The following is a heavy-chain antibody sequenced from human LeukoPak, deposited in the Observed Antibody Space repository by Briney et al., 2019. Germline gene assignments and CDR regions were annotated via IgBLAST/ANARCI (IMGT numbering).Heavy chain of an antibody. J-gene: IGHJ4*02. CDR2: INHSGST. Sequence: NPSETLSLNCAVYGGSFSGYYWSWIRQPPGKGLEWIGEINHSGSTNYNPSLKSRVTISVDTSKNQFSLKLSSVTAADTAVYYCARVNSRVGFLFDHWGLGTLVTVSS. CDR1: GGSFSGYY. D-gene: IGHD1-26*01. V-gene: IGHV4-34*01. CDR3: ARVNSRVGFLFDH.